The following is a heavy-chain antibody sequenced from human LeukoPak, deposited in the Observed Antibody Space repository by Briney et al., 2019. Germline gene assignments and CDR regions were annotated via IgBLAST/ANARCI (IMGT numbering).Heavy chain of an antibody. D-gene: IGHD4-17*01. J-gene: IGHJ4*02. CDR1: GFTFSSYA. CDR3: VTTTVTTFDY. V-gene: IGHV3-64D*06. Sequence: GGSLRLSCSASGFTFSSYAMYWVRQAPGKGLEYVSVISRNGGSTYYADSVKGRFTISRDNSKNTLYLQMSSLRAEDTAVYYCVTTTVTTFDYWGQGALVTVSS. CDR2: ISRNGGST.